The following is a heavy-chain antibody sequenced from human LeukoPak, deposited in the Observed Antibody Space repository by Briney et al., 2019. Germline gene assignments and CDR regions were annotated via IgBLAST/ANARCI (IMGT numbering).Heavy chain of an antibody. V-gene: IGHV1-18*01. Sequence: ASVTVSCTASGYTFTSYGISWVRQAPGQGLEWMGWISAYNGNTNYAQKLQGRVTMTTDTSTSTAYMELRSLRSDDTAVYYCARGTVVYYYYGMDVWGQGTTVTVSS. CDR3: ARGTVVYYYYGMDV. CDR1: GYTFTSYG. CDR2: ISAYNGNT. J-gene: IGHJ6*02. D-gene: IGHD2-15*01.